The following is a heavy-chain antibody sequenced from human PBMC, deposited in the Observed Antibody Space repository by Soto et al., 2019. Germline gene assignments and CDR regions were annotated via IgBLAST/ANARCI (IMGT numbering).Heavy chain of an antibody. J-gene: IGHJ4*02. CDR3: ARAVAVPADFDY. V-gene: IGHV1-3*01. D-gene: IGHD6-19*01. Sequence: QVQLVQSGAEAKKPGASVKVSCKASGYTFTGYAMHWVRQAPGQRLEWMGWINAGNGNTKYSQNFQGRVTITRDTSASTAYMELSSLRSEDTAVYYCARAVAVPADFDYWGQGTLVTVSS. CDR2: INAGNGNT. CDR1: GYTFTGYA.